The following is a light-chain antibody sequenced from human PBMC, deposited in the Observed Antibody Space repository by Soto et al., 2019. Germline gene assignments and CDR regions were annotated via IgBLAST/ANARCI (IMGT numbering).Light chain of an antibody. CDR2: GAS. J-gene: IGKJ1*01. V-gene: IGKV3-15*01. CDR1: RSVGTY. CDR3: QQYNDWHRT. Sequence: EIVMTQSPATLSVSPGERATLSCRASRSVGTYLAWYQQKPAQAPRLLIYGASTRAAGISPRFSGGGSGTEFTLTISSLQSEDFAVYYCQQYNDWHRTFGQGTKVGIK.